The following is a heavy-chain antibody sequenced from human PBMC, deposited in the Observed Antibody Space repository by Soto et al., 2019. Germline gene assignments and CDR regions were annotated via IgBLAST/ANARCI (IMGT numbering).Heavy chain of an antibody. J-gene: IGHJ6*02. CDR3: AKDMAGLDYYYYYYGMDV. Sequence: GGSLRLSCAASGFTFDDYTMHWVRQAPGKGLEWVSLISWDGGSTYYADSVKGRFTISRDNSKNSLYLQMNSLRTEDTALYYCAKDMAGLDYYYYYYGMDVRGQGTKVTVSS. CDR2: ISWDGGST. CDR1: GFTFDDYT. D-gene: IGHD4-17*01. V-gene: IGHV3-43*01.